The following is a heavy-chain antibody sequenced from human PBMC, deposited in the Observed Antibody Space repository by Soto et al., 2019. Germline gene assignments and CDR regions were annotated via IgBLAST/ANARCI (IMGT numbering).Heavy chain of an antibody. CDR3: ARILRGIAASPQPEV. CDR1: GFSLSNARMG. Sequence: VSGPTLVNPTETLTLTCTVSGFSLSNARMGVSWIRQPPGKALEWLAHIFSNDEKSYSTSLKSRLTISKDTSKSQVVLTMTNMDPVDTATYYCARILRGIAASPQPEVWGQGTTVTVSS. CDR2: IFSNDEK. V-gene: IGHV2-26*01. J-gene: IGHJ6*02. D-gene: IGHD6-13*01.